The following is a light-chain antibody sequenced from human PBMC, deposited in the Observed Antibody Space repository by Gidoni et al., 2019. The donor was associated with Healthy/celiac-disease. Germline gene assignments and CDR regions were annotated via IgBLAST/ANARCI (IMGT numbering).Light chain of an antibody. CDR3: QQYNNWPRT. J-gene: IGKJ1*01. CDR1: QSVSSN. V-gene: IGKV3-15*01. Sequence: EIVMTQSPATLSVSPGERATLSCRASQSVSSNLAWYQQKPGQAPRLLIYGASTRATGIPAGFSGSGSGTEFTLTISSLQSEDFAVYYCQQYNNWPRTFXQXTKVEIK. CDR2: GAS.